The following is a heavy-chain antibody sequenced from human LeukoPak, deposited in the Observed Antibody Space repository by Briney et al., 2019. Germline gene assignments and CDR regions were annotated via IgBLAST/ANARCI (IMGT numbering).Heavy chain of an antibody. D-gene: IGHD6-6*01. Sequence: SETLSLTCAVYGGSFSGYYWSWIRQPPGKGLEWIGEINHSGSTNYNPSLKSRVTISVDTSKNQFSLKLSSVTAADTAVYYCARLEYSSSSGFDYWGQGTLVTVSS. J-gene: IGHJ4*02. CDR2: INHSGST. CDR3: ARLEYSSSSGFDY. CDR1: GGSFSGYY. V-gene: IGHV4-34*01.